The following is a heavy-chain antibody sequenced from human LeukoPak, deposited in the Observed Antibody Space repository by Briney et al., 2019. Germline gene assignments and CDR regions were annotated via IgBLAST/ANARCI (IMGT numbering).Heavy chain of an antibody. CDR1: GYTFTSYG. Sequence: ASVKVSCKASGYTFTSYGIRWVREAPGEGVEWGGGSSAYNGNTNYAQKLQGRVTMTTDTSTSTAYMELRSLRSDDTAVYYCARESYCSSTSCYSDYYYYGMDVWGQGTTVTVSS. CDR3: ARESYCSSTSCYSDYYYYGMDV. CDR2: SSAYNGNT. J-gene: IGHJ6*02. V-gene: IGHV1-18*01. D-gene: IGHD2-2*01.